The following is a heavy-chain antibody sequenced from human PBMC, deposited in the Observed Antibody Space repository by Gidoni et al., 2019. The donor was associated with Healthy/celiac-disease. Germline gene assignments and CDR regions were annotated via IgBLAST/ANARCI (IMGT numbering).Heavy chain of an antibody. V-gene: IGHV3-9*01. D-gene: IGHD2-21*02. CDR2: ISWNSGSI. CDR1: GFPFDDYA. CDR3: AKDMGAYCGGDCYGHDAFDI. Sequence: EVQLVESGGGLVQPGRSLRLSCAASGFPFDDYAMHWVRQAPGKGLEWVSGISWNSGSIGYADSVKGRFTISRDNAKNSLYLQMNSLRAEDTALYYCAKDMGAYCGGDCYGHDAFDIWGQGTMVTVSS. J-gene: IGHJ3*02.